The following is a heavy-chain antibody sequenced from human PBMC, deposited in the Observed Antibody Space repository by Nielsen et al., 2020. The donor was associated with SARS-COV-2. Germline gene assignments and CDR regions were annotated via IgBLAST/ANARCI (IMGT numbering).Heavy chain of an antibody. CDR1: GFTFDDYG. D-gene: IGHD5-24*01. J-gene: IGHJ4*02. V-gene: IGHV3-30*03. Sequence: GESLKISCAASGFTFDDYGMHWVRQAPGRGLEWVAVISYDGSNKYYADSVKGRFTISRDDAKNSLYLQMNSLRAEDTAVYYCAREGRDLPLDYWGQGVLVTVSS. CDR3: AREGRDLPLDY. CDR2: ISYDGSNK.